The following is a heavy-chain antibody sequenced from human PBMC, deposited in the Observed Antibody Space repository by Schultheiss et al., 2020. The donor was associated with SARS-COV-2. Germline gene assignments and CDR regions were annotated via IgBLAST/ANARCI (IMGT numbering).Heavy chain of an antibody. CDR2: IHRSVNT. Sequence: SQTLSLTCAVSGYSITSNYYWGWIRQSPGKGLEWIAAIHRSVNTYYNPSLKSRVTISLDTPKNQFSLELASVTAADTAVYYCARVAISSSFQYQFDSWSQGTLVTVSS. CDR1: GYSITSNYY. J-gene: IGHJ4*02. V-gene: IGHV4-38-2*01. D-gene: IGHD2-2*01. CDR3: ARVAISSSFQYQFDS.